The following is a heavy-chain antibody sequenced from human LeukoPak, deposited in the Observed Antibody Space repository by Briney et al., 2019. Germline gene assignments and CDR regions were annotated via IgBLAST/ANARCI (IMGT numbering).Heavy chain of an antibody. CDR1: GGSFSGYY. CDR3: AGPKPLGRHGIVVVPAATYGMDV. V-gene: IGHV4-34*01. CDR2: INHSGST. J-gene: IGHJ6*02. Sequence: SETLSLTCAVYGGSFSGYYWSWIRQPPGKGLEWIGEINHSGSTNYNPSLKSRVTISVDTSKNQFSLKLSSVTAADTAVYYCAGPKPLGRHGIVVVPAATYGMDVWGQGTTVTVSS. D-gene: IGHD2-2*01.